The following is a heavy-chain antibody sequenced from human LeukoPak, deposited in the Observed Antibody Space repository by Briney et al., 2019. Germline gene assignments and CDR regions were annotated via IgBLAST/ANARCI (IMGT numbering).Heavy chain of an antibody. CDR1: GGSVSNYY. CDR3: ARFSKTGYYGSGSYLGLDY. CDR2: IYYSGST. V-gene: IGHV4-59*08. D-gene: IGHD3-10*01. J-gene: IGHJ4*02. Sequence: ASETLSLTCTVSGGSVSNYYWTWIRQPPGKGLEWIGFIYYSGSTNYNPSLKSRVTISVDTSKNQFSLKLSSVTAADTAVYYCARFSKTGYYGSGSYLGLDYWGQGTLVTVSS.